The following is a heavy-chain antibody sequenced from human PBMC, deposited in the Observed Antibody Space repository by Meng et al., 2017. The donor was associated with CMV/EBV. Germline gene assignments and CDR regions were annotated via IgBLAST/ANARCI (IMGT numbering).Heavy chain of an antibody. J-gene: IGHJ4*02. V-gene: IGHV1-2*02. CDR1: GFTVSDYY. CDR2: VNSNNDAT. D-gene: IGHD6-19*01. Sequence: VLLVQFGAEMKKPGASVKVSCTTSGFTVSDYYIHWVRQAPGQGLEWMGWVNSNNDATNYARKFQGRVSMTRDTSISTAHMELSRLMSDDTAVYYCVRSSGWSLFDYWGQGTLVTVSS. CDR3: VRSSGWSLFDY.